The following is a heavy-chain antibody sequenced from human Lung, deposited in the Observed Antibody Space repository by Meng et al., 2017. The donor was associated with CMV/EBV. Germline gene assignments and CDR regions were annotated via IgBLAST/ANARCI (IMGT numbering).Heavy chain of an antibody. D-gene: IGHD1-14*01. V-gene: IGHV4-39*07. J-gene: IGHJ4*02. CDR3: AKTTMGRPPDY. CDR2: IYYTGSA. CDR1: GGSITSSNYY. Sequence: SXPLSFXCTVSGGSITSSNYYWGWIRQPPGKGLEWIGTIYYTGSAYYNPSLQSRVTISVDTSQNQFSLKLSSMTAADTAVYYCAKTTMGRPPDYWGQGTLVTVSS.